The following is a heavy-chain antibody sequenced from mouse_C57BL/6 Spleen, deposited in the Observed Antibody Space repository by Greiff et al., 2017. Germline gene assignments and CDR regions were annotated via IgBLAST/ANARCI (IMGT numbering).Heavy chain of an antibody. Sequence: EVQLVESEGGLVQPGSSMKLSCTASGFTFSDYYMAWVRQVPEKGLEWVANINYDGSSTYYLDSLKSRFIISRDNAKNILYLQMSSLKSEDTATYYCARDGGSSPFDYWGQGTTLTVSS. V-gene: IGHV5-16*01. J-gene: IGHJ2*01. D-gene: IGHD1-1*01. CDR2: INYDGSST. CDR3: ARDGGSSPFDY. CDR1: GFTFSDYY.